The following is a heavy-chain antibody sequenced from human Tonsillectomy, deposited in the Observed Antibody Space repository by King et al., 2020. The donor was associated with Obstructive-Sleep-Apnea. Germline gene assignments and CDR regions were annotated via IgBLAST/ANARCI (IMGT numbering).Heavy chain of an antibody. J-gene: IGHJ4*02. CDR1: GFSFSNYA. V-gene: IGHV3-23*04. Sequence: VQLVESGGGLVQPGGSLRLSCAASGFSFSNYAISWVRQAPGKGLEWVSVLSASGDSSYYADSGKGRFTISRDHSKNTLVLQMNSLRAEDTAIYYCAKDPTYYDSSGYYSGAYYFDSWGQGTLVTVSS. CDR3: AKDPTYYDSSGYYSGAYYFDS. CDR2: LSASGDSS. D-gene: IGHD3-22*01.